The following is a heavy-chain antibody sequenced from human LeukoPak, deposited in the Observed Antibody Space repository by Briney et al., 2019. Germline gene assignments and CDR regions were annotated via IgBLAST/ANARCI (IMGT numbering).Heavy chain of an antibody. CDR2: ISAGGITT. D-gene: IGHD3-10*01. Sequence: GGSLRLSCAASGFTFGSYSMSWVRQAPGKGLERVSVISAGGITTYYADSVKGRFTISRDNSKNTVFLQMSSLRAEDTALYYCARKSGSGNFPLDYWGQGTLVTVSS. CDR1: GFTFGSYS. V-gene: IGHV3-23*01. CDR3: ARKSGSGNFPLDY. J-gene: IGHJ4*02.